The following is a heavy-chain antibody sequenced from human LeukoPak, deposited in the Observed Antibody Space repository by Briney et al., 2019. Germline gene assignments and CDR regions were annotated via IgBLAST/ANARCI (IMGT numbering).Heavy chain of an antibody. V-gene: IGHV4-39*07. J-gene: IGHJ4*02. Sequence: SETLSLTCTVSGGSISSSSYYWGWIRQPPGKGLEWIGRIYTSGSTNYNPSLKSRVTISVDTSKNQFSLKLSPVTAADTAVYYCARDGYSGNDGLWGQGTLVTVSS. CDR2: IYTSGST. CDR1: GGSISSSSYY. D-gene: IGHD5-12*01. CDR3: ARDGYSGNDGL.